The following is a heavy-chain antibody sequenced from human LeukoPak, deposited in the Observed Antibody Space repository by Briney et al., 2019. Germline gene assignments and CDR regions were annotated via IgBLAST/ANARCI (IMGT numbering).Heavy chain of an antibody. CDR1: GYTFTSYD. CDR3: ARRGITIFGVVPSYGMDV. V-gene: IGHV1-8*01. J-gene: IGHJ6*02. CDR2: MNPNSGNT. Sequence: GPSVKVSCKASGYTFTSYDINWVRQATGQGLEWMGWMNPNSGNTGYAQKFQGRVTMTRNTSISTAYMELSSLRSEDTAVYYCARRGITIFGVVPSYGMDVWGQGTTVTVSS. D-gene: IGHD3-3*01.